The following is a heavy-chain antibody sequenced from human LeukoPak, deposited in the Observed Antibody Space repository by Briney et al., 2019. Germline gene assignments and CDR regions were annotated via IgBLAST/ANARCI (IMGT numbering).Heavy chain of an antibody. Sequence: PGASLKTSYQGSGSSFNSYWIAGGRQMPEKGVGWMGIIYPSDSDTRYSPSFRGQITISADKSINTAYLRWSSLKASDTAMYYCARAYYCGGGSCKLEYWGQGTLVTVSS. V-gene: IGHV5-51*01. CDR2: IYPSDSDT. D-gene: IGHD2-15*01. CDR3: ARAYYCGGGSCKLEY. J-gene: IGHJ4*02. CDR1: GSSFNSYW.